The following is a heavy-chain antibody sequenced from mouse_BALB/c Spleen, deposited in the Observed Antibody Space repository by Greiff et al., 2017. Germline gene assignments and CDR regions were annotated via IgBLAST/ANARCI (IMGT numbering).Heavy chain of an antibody. V-gene: IGHV1-87*01. J-gene: IGHJ4*01. D-gene: IGHD2-3*01. CDR3: ARNDGYYAMDY. CDR2: IYPGDGDT. CDR1: GYTFTSYW. Sequence: QVQLQQSGAELARPGASVKLSCKASGYTFTSYWMQWVKQRPGQGLEWIGAIYPGDGDTRYTQKFKGKATLTADKSSSTAYMQLSSLASEDSAVYYCARNDGYYAMDYWGQGTSVTVSS.